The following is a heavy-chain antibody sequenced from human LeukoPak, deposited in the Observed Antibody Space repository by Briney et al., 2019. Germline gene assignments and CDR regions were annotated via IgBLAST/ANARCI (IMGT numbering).Heavy chain of an antibody. J-gene: IGHJ4*02. D-gene: IGHD3-22*01. CDR3: ARANYDQYYFDY. CDR1: GFTFRIYW. Sequence: GGSLRLSCAASGFTFRIYWMTWVRQAPGKGLEWVAVISYDGSNKYYADSVKGRFTISRDNSKNTLYLQMNSLRAEDTAVYYCARANYDQYYFDYWGQGTLVTVSS. V-gene: IGHV3-30*03. CDR2: ISYDGSNK.